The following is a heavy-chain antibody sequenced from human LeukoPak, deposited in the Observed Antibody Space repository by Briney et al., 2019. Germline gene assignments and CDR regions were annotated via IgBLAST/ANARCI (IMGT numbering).Heavy chain of an antibody. CDR1: GFTFSSYW. CDR2: IRYDGSNK. D-gene: IGHD4-17*01. CDR3: AKDPNDYGDYFDY. Sequence: TGGSLRLSCAASGFTFSSYWMSWVRQAPGKGLEWVAFIRYDGSNKYYADSVKGRFTISRDNSKNTLYLQMNSLRAEDTAVYYCAKDPNDYGDYFDYWGQGTLVTVSS. V-gene: IGHV3-30*02. J-gene: IGHJ4*02.